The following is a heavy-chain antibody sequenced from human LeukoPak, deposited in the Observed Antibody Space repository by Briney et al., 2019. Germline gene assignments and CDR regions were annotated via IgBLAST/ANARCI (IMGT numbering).Heavy chain of an antibody. CDR3: ARGPPLDYYDITWFDP. CDR2: IRSSSSYI. D-gene: IGHD3-22*01. J-gene: IGHJ5*02. Sequence: GGSLRLSCAAPGFTFSRYSMNWVRQAPGKGLEWLSSIRSSSSYIYYTDSVKGRFTISRDSAKNSLYLQMNSLRAEDTAVYYCARGPPLDYYDITWFDPWGQGTLVTVSS. V-gene: IGHV3-21*01. CDR1: GFTFSRYS.